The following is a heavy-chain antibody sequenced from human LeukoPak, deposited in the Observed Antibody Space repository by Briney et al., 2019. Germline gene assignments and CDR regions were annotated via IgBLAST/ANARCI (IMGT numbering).Heavy chain of an antibody. CDR2: IYYSGST. J-gene: IGHJ4*02. D-gene: IGHD1-26*01. V-gene: IGHV4-39*07. CDR1: GGSISSSSYY. CDR3: AREGVGATGLDY. Sequence: SETLSLTCTVSGGSISSSSYYWGWIRQPPGKGLEWIGSIYYSGSTYCNPSLKSRVTISVDTSKNQFSLKLSSVTAADTAVYYCAREGVGATGLDYWGQGTLVTVSS.